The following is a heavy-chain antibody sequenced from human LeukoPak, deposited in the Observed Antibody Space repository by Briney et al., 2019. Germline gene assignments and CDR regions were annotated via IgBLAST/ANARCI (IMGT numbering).Heavy chain of an antibody. CDR1: GYSFTSYC. CDR2: IYPGDSDT. J-gene: IGHJ4*02. D-gene: IGHD2-15*01. V-gene: IGHV5-51*01. CDR3: ARQGSDPTSANYYLDF. Sequence: GESLTIFCKGSGYSFTSYCIGWVRQTPGKGLEWMGIIYPGDSDTRYSPSFQGQVTISADKSINTAYLQWSSLKASDTAMYYCARQGSDPTSANYYLDFWGQGTLVTVSS.